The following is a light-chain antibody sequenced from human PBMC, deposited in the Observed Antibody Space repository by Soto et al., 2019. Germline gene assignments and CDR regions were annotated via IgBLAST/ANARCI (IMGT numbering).Light chain of an antibody. CDR1: QSISSY. Sequence: DIQMTQSPSSLSTSVGDRVTITCRASQSISSYLNWYQQKPGKAPKLLIYDASSLQSGVPSRFSGSGSGTAFTLTISSLQPEDFATYYCQQSYSTGFTFGPGTKVDIK. CDR3: QQSYSTGFT. J-gene: IGKJ3*01. CDR2: DAS. V-gene: IGKV1-39*01.